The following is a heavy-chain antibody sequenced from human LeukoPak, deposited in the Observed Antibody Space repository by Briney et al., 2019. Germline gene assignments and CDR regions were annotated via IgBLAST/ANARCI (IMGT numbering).Heavy chain of an antibody. CDR3: GKQRGRCGSCHRGDQVYHLDG. CDR1: GDSINDHY. D-gene: IGHD2-21*02. J-gene: IGHJ6*03. V-gene: IGHV4-4*09. CDR2: IYSSVST. Sequence: SETLSLTCTVSGDSINDHYWSWIRQPPGEGLEWIAYIYSSVSTNYNASLKSRVTISIDTSKSQFSLKLTSVMAADAGVYYYGKQRGRCGSCHRGDQVYHLDGLGKRATGTGSS.